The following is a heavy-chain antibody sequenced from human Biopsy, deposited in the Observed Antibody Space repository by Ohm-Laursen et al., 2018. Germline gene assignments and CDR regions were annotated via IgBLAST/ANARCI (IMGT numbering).Heavy chain of an antibody. CDR3: AADINVWNVNY. J-gene: IGHJ4*02. D-gene: IGHD1-1*01. V-gene: IGHV1-24*01. CDR2: FAPENGRI. Sequence: ASVKVSCNVSGYSVTELSMHWVRQAPGQGLEWMGGFAPENGRIVYSQKFQGRVTMAEDTSTNTAYMEVWRLRSDDTAVYYCAADINVWNVNYWGQGTQVIVSS. CDR1: GYSVTELS.